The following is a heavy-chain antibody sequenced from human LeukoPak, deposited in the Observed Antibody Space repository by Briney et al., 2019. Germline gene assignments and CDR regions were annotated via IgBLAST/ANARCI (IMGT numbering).Heavy chain of an antibody. CDR3: ARGYYGSGLYFDY. CDR2: INHSGST. V-gene: IGHV4-34*01. J-gene: IGHJ4*02. Sequence: PSETLSLTCAVYGGSFSGYYWSWIRQPPGKGLEWIGEINHSGSTNYNPSLKSRVTISVDTSKNQFSLKLTSVTAADTAVYYCARGYYGSGLYFDYWGQGTLVTVSS. D-gene: IGHD3-10*01. CDR1: GGSFSGYY.